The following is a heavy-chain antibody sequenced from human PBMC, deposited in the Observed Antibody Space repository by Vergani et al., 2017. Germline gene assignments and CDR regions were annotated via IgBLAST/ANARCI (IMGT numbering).Heavy chain of an antibody. Sequence: QVQLVQSGAEGKKPGASVKVSCKASGYTFTSYGISWVRQAPGQGLEWMGWISAYNGNTNYAQKLQGRVTMTTDTSTSTSYMELRSLRSDDTAVYYCARDTTYIVVVPAARYGMDVWGQGTTVTVSS. V-gene: IGHV1-18*01. D-gene: IGHD2-2*01. J-gene: IGHJ6*02. CDR1: GYTFTSYG. CDR3: ARDTTYIVVVPAARYGMDV. CDR2: ISAYNGNT.